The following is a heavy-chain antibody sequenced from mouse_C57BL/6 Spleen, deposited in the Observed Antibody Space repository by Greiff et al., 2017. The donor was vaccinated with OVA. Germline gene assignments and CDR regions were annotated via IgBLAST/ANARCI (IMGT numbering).Heavy chain of an antibody. Sequence: VQRVESGAELVRPGTSVKVSCKASGYAFTNYLIEWVKQRPGQGLEWIGVINPGSGGTNYNEKFKGKATLTADKSSSTAYMQLSSLTSEDSAVYFCARGDYDGYWGQGTTLTVSS. D-gene: IGHD2-4*01. V-gene: IGHV1-54*01. CDR1: GYAFTNYL. CDR3: ARGDYDGY. J-gene: IGHJ2*01. CDR2: INPGSGGT.